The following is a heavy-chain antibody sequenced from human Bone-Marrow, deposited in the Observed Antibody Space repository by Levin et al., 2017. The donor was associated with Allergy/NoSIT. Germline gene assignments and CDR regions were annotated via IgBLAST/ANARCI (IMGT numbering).Heavy chain of an antibody. D-gene: IGHD2-15*01. J-gene: IGHJ3*02. Sequence: GESLKISCKGSGDSFSNNWIAWVRQMPGKGPEWMGFIYPDDSDTKYSPSFQGQVTISADKSINTAYLRWSSLKASDTAMYYCARAYCSGGSCFSGPDAFDIWGRGTMVTVSS. CDR3: ARAYCSGGSCFSGPDAFDI. CDR2: IYPDDSDT. CDR1: GDSFSNNW. V-gene: IGHV5-51*01.